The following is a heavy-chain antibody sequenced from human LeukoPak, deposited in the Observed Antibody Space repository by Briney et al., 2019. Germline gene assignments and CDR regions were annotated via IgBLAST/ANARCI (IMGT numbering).Heavy chain of an antibody. Sequence: GGSLRLSCAASGFTFSSYSMNWVRQAPGKGLEWVSSISSSSSYIYYADSVKGRFTISRDNAKNSLYLQMNSLRADDTAVYYCAKGAPFNWFDPWGQGTLVTVSS. CDR3: AKGAPFNWFDP. V-gene: IGHV3-21*04. CDR2: ISSSSSYI. CDR1: GFTFSSYS. J-gene: IGHJ5*02.